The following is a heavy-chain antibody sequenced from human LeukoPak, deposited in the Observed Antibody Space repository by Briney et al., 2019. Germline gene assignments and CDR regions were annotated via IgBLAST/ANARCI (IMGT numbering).Heavy chain of an antibody. V-gene: IGHV3-23*01. J-gene: IGHJ4*02. D-gene: IGHD6-13*01. CDR1: GFTFSNYA. CDR2: ISGNGSTT. Sequence: GGSLRLSCAASGFTFSNYAMSWVRQGPGEGLEWVSAISGNGSTTYYADSVKGRFTISRDNSKNTLYLQMNSLRAEDTALYYCAKGVGTAAAGPGVFDYWGQGTLVTVSS. CDR3: AKGVGTAAAGPGVFDY.